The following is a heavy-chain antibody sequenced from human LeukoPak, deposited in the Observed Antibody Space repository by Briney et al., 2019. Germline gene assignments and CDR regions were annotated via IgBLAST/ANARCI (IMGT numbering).Heavy chain of an antibody. CDR3: ARDLKSGSYDY. CDR1: GFTFSSYW. V-gene: IGHV3-74*01. CDR2: INSDGSTT. J-gene: IGHJ4*02. D-gene: IGHD1-26*01. Sequence: GGSLRLSCAASGFTFSSYWMRWVRQAPGKGLVWVSRINSDGSTTSYADSVKGRFTISRDNAKNTLYLQMNSLRAEDTAVYYCARDLKSGSYDYWGQGTLVTVSS.